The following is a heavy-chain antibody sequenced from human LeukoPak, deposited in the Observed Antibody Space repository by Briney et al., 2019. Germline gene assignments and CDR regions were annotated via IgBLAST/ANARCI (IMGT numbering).Heavy chain of an antibody. CDR2: ISYDGSNK. CDR1: GVTFSSYA. CDR3: AREHGDYGNY. D-gene: IGHD4-17*01. J-gene: IGHJ4*02. V-gene: IGHV3-30*04. Sequence: PGGSLRLSCAASGVTFSSYAMHWVREAPGKGVEWVAVISYDGSNKYYADSVKGRFTISRDNSKNTLYLQMNSLRAEDTAVYYCAREHGDYGNYWGQGTLVTVSS.